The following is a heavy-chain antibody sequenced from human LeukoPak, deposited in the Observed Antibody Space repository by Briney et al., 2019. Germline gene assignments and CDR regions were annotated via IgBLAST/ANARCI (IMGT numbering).Heavy chain of an antibody. V-gene: IGHV6-1*01. D-gene: IGHD6-19*01. CDR2: TYYRSKWYN. CDR3: ARAGWLVRGGDFDY. CDR1: GDSVSSNSAA. J-gene: IGHJ4*02. Sequence: SQTLSLTCAISGDSVSSNSAAWNWIRQSPSGGLEWLGRTYYRSKWYNDYAVSVKSRITINPDTSKNQFSLQLNSVTPEDTAVYYCARAGWLVRGGDFDYWGQGTLVTVSS.